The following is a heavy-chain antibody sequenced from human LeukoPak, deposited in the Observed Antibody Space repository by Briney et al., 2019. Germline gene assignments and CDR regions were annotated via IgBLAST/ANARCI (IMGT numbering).Heavy chain of an antibody. J-gene: IGHJ4*02. CDR2: INPNSGET. Sequence: GASVKVSCKTSGYTFSDYYIHWVRQAPGQGLEWMGWINPNSGETKSAQKFQGGVTMTGDTSISTAYMELRRVTSDDTAVYYCARDRDYSNTERGFDYWGKGTLVTVSS. D-gene: IGHD4-11*01. CDR1: GYTFSDYY. CDR3: ARDRDYSNTERGFDY. V-gene: IGHV1-2*02.